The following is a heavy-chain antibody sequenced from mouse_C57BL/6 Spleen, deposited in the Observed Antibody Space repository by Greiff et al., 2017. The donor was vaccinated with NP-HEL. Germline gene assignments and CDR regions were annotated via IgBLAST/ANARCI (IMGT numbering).Heavy chain of an antibody. CDR3: ARDHGNYVGFAY. Sequence: ESGPGLVKPSQSPSLTCSVTGYSINSGYYWNWIRQFPGNKLEWMGYISYDGSNNSNPSLKNRISITRDTSKNQFFLKLNSVTTEDTATYYCARDHGNYVGFAYWGQGTLVTVSA. V-gene: IGHV3-6*01. CDR1: GYSINSGYY. D-gene: IGHD2-1*01. J-gene: IGHJ3*01. CDR2: ISYDGSN.